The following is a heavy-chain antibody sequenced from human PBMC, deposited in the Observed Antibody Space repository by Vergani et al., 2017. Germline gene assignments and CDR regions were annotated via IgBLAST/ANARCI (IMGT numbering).Heavy chain of an antibody. Sequence: QVQLQQWGAGLLKPSETLSLTCAVYGGSFSGYYWSWIRQPPGKGLEWIGEINHSGSTNYNPSLKSRVTISVDTSKNQFSLKLSSVTAADTAVYYCAGVQELYDFWSGYRVRYYYYMDFWGKGTTVTVSS. V-gene: IGHV4-34*01. D-gene: IGHD3-3*01. CDR3: AGVQELYDFWSGYRVRYYYYMDF. J-gene: IGHJ6*03. CDR2: INHSGST. CDR1: GGSFSGYY.